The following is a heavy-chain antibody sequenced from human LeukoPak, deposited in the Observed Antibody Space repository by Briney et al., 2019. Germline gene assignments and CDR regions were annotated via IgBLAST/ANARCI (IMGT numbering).Heavy chain of an antibody. J-gene: IGHJ4*02. CDR1: GGSISSSSYY. Sequence: ASETLSLTCTVSGGSISSSSYYWGWIRQPPGKGLEWIGSIYYSGSTYYNPSLKGRVTISVDTSKNQFSLKLSSVTAADTAVYYCARLQSSGLVWSVYWGQGTLVTVSS. D-gene: IGHD2-21*01. CDR2: IYYSGST. CDR3: ARLQSSGLVWSVY. V-gene: IGHV4-39*01.